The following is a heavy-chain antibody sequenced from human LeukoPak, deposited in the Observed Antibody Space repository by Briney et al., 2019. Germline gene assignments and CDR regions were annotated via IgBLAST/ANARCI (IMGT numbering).Heavy chain of an antibody. V-gene: IGHV1-69*05. CDR1: GGTFSGQA. J-gene: IGHJ5*02. D-gene: IGHD3-3*01. Sequence: SVKVSCKPSGGTFSGQAVSWVRQAPGQGLEWMGRIIPIFGSTDYSQKFQGRVTITTDEPATIVYMELSSLRSDDTAVYYCARDLQGEFLEWLSSSYWFDPWGQGTLVTVSS. CDR2: IIPIFGST. CDR3: ARDLQGEFLEWLSSSYWFDP.